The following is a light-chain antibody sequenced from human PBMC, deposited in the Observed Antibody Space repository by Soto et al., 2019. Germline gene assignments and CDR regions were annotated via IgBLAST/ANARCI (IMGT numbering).Light chain of an antibody. CDR3: SSFTSNILYV. Sequence: QSALTQPASVSGSPGQSITISCTGTSSDVGGYNYVSWYQQHPDKAPKLMIFEVSNRPSGVSNRFSGSKSGNTASLTISGLQAEDEADYYCSSFTSNILYVFGTGTKLTVL. J-gene: IGLJ1*01. V-gene: IGLV2-14*01. CDR2: EVS. CDR1: SSDVGGYNY.